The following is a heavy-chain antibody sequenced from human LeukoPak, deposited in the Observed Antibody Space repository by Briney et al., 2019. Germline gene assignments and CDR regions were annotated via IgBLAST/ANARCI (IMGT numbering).Heavy chain of an antibody. CDR2: MNPNSGNT. V-gene: IGHV1-8*01. CDR1: GYTFTSYD. CDR3: VRLDKIQLWLQGFDY. J-gene: IGHJ4*02. D-gene: IGHD5-18*01. Sequence: ASVKVSCTASGYTFTSYDINWVRQATGQGLEWMGWMNPNSGNTGYAQKFQGRVTMTRNTSISTAYMELSSLRSEDTAVYYCVRLDKIQLWLQGFDYWGQGTLVTVSS.